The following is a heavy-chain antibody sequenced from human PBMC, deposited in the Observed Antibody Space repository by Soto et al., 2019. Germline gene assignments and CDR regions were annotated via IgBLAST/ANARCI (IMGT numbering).Heavy chain of an antibody. D-gene: IGHD3-22*01. CDR3: AKGSADSSPYYFDY. CDR1: GFTFSNYA. Sequence: PGGSLRLSCAASGFTFSNYAMSWVRQAPAKGLEWFSAITGGGGDTYYADSVKGRFTISRDNSNNMLYLQMNSLRAEDTAVYYCAKGSADSSPYYFDYWGQGTLVTVSS. V-gene: IGHV3-23*01. CDR2: ITGGGGDT. J-gene: IGHJ4*02.